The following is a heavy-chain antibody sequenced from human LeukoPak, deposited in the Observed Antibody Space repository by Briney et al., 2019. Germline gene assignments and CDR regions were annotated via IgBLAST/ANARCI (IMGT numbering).Heavy chain of an antibody. V-gene: IGHV4-34*01. CDR2: INHSGST. CDR3: ARNPAVAGYYYYYGMDV. CDR1: GGSFSGYY. D-gene: IGHD6-19*01. Sequence: PSETLSLTCAVYGGSFSGYYWSWIRQPPGKGLEWIGEINHSGSTNYSPSLKSRVTISVDTSKNQFSLKLSSVTAADTAVYYCARNPAVAGYYYYYGMDVWGQGTTVTVSS. J-gene: IGHJ6*02.